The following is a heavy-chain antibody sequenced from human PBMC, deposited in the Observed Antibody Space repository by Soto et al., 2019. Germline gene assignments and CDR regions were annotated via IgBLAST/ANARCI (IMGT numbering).Heavy chain of an antibody. J-gene: IGHJ4*02. D-gene: IGHD3-10*01. CDR2: IYSGGSGST. CDR1: GFTVSSNY. CDR3: ARDGSSRPTEY. V-gene: IGHV3-66*01. Sequence: EVQLVESGGGLVQPGGSLRLSCAASGFTVSSNYMSWVRQAPGKGLEWVSVIYSGGSGSTYYAEPVKGRFNISRDISKNTVYLQMNSLRAEDTAVYYCARDGSSRPTEYWGQGTLVTVSS.